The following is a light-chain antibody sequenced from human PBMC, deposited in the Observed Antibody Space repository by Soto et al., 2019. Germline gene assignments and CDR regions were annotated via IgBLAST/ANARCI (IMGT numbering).Light chain of an antibody. CDR3: QQYGSSSWT. Sequence: EIVLTQSPGTLSLSPGERATLSCRASQSVSSSYLAWYQQKPGQAPRLLIYGASSRATGITDRFSGSGSGTDFTLTISRLEPEDFAVYYCQQYGSSSWTFGQGTKVELK. CDR2: GAS. J-gene: IGKJ1*01. CDR1: QSVSSSY. V-gene: IGKV3-20*01.